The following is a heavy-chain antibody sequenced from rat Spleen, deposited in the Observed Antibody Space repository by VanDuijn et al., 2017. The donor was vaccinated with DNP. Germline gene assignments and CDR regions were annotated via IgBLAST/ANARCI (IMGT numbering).Heavy chain of an antibody. J-gene: IGHJ2*01. Sequence: EVQLVESGGGLVQPGRSLKLSCAASGFTFSNYDMAWVRQAPTKGLEWVASISTSGGSTYYRDSVKGRFTVSRDNAKSTLYLQMDSLRSEDTATYYCARYTFDYWGQGVMVTVSS. CDR1: GFTFSNYD. CDR2: ISTSGGST. CDR3: ARYTFDY. V-gene: IGHV5-25*01.